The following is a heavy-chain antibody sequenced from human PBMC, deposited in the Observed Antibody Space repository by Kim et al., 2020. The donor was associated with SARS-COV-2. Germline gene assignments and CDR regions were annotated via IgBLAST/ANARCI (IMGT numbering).Heavy chain of an antibody. J-gene: IGHJ4*02. CDR1: GGSISSYY. CDR2: IYYSGST. D-gene: IGHD3-10*01. Sequence: SETLSLTCTVSGGSISSYYWSWIRQPPGKGLEWIGYIYYSGSTNYNPSLKSRVTISVDTSKNQFSLKLSSVTAADTAVYYCARHEYYYGSGSYFDYWGQGTLVTVSS. CDR3: ARHEYYYGSGSYFDY. V-gene: IGHV4-59*08.